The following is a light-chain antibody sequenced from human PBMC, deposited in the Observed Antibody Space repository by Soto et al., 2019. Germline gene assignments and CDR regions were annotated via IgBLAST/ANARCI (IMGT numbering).Light chain of an antibody. CDR2: KAS. V-gene: IGKV1-5*03. Sequence: DIQMTQSPSTLSGSVGDRVTITCRGSQTISSWLAWYQQKPGKAPKLLIYKASTLKSGVPSRFSGSGSGTEFTLTISSLKPDDFESYYGQHYNSYSEAFGQGTKVDIK. J-gene: IGKJ1*01. CDR1: QTISSW. CDR3: QHYNSYSEA.